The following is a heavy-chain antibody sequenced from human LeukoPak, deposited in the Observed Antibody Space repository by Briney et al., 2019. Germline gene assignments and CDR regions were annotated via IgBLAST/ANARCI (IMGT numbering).Heavy chain of an antibody. V-gene: IGHV4-34*01. CDR3: GRRNIAAGWFDP. J-gene: IGHJ5*02. D-gene: IGHD6-13*01. CDR2: INHSGST. Sequence: PSETLSLTCAVYGGSFSGYYWSWIRQPPGKGLEWIGEINHSGSTNYNPSLKSRVTISVDTSKSQFSLKLSSVTAADTAVDYWGRRNIAAGWFDPWGQGTLVTVSS. CDR1: GGSFSGYY.